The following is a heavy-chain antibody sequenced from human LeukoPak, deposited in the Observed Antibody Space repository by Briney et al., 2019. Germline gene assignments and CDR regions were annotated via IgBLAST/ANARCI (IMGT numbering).Heavy chain of an antibody. CDR2: LIGSSGST. CDR1: GFTSTNYA. D-gene: IGHD5-12*01. V-gene: IGHV3-23*01. Sequence: PGGSLRLSCAASGFTSTNYAMNRVPQAPGKGLEWVSVLIGSSGSTDYADSVKGRFTISRDNSKNTVFLQMDSLRAEDTAIYYCAKGAYDYIEIGYFDSWGQGTLVTVSS. J-gene: IGHJ4*02. CDR3: AKGAYDYIEIGYFDS.